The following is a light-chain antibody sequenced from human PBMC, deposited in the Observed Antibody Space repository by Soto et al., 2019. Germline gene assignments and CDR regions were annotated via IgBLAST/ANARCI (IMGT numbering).Light chain of an antibody. CDR3: QQRGNWPT. J-gene: IGKJ1*01. V-gene: IGKV3-11*01. Sequence: EIVLTQSPAILSLSPGERATLSCRASQSVGSYLAWYQQKPGQAPRLLIYDTSNGATGIPARFRGSGSGTDFTLTISSLEPEDFAVYFCQQRGNWPTFGQGTKVEIK. CDR1: QSVGSY. CDR2: DTS.